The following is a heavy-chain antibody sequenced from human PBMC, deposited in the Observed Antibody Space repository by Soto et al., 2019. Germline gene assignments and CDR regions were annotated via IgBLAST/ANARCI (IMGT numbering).Heavy chain of an antibody. CDR3: ARAIPAGYGHTTLDH. D-gene: IGHD5-18*01. V-gene: IGHV1-8*01. CDR2: MNPNSGNT. CDR1: GYTFTSYD. J-gene: IGHJ4*02. Sequence: ASVKVSCKASGYTFTSYDINWVRQATGQGLEWMGWMNPNSGNTGYAQKFQGRVTMTRNTSISTAYMELRSLRSDDTAVYYCARAIPAGYGHTTLDHWGQGTLVTVSS.